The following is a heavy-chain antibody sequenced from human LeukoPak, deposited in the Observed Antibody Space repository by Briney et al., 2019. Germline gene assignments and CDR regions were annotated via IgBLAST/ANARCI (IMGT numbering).Heavy chain of an antibody. CDR1: GFTFSDYY. Sequence: GGSLRLSCAASGFTFSDYYMSWIRQAPEKGLEWVSYISSSSNYTNYADSVKGRFTISRDNAKNSLYLQMNSLTADDTAVYYCARQGNNWFDPWGQGTLVTVSS. V-gene: IGHV3-11*06. CDR2: ISSSSNYT. CDR3: ARQGNNWFDP. J-gene: IGHJ5*02.